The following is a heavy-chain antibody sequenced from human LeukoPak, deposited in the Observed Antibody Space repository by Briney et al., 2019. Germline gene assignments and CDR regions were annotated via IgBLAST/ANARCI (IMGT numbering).Heavy chain of an antibody. Sequence: GESLKISCKGSGYSFTSYWIGWVRQAPGKGLEWVSSISSSSSYIYYADSVKGRFTISRDNAKNSLYLQMNSLRAEDTAVYYCARDSYDFWSGYYRGYYFDYWGQGTLVTVSS. CDR1: GYSFTSYW. CDR2: ISSSSSYI. CDR3: ARDSYDFWSGYYRGYYFDY. V-gene: IGHV3-21*01. J-gene: IGHJ4*02. D-gene: IGHD3-3*01.